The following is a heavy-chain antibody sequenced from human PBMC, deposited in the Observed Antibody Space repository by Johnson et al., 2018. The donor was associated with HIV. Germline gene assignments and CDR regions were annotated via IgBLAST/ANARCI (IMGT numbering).Heavy chain of an antibody. Sequence: QVQLVESGGGLVQPGGSLRLSCAASGFTVSSNYMSWVRQAPGKGLEWVSVISYDGSNKYNADSVKGRFTISRDNSKKMLYLHMNSLRAEDTAVYYCASNHYYGPGTTQPRAVACDIWGQGTMVTVSS. CDR1: GFTVSSNY. D-gene: IGHD3-10*01. V-gene: IGHV3-30-3*01. J-gene: IGHJ3*02. CDR3: ASNHYYGPGTTQPRAVACDI. CDR2: ISYDGSNK.